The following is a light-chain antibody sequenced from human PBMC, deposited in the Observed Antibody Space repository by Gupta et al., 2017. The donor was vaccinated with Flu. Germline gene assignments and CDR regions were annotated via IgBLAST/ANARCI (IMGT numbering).Light chain of an antibody. Sequence: NFVLTQPQSVSESPGKTVTISCTRSSGNIASSYVHWYQLRPGSSPTTLIYEDRDRPSGVPDRFSGSIDRSSNSASLTISGVRTEDEADYYCQSWNTVSQVVFGGGTHLTVL. V-gene: IGLV6-57*01. J-gene: IGLJ7*01. CDR1: SGNIASSY. CDR2: EDR. CDR3: QSWNTVSQVV.